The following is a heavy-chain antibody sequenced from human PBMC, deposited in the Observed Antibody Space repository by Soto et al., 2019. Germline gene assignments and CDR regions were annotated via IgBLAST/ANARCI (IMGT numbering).Heavy chain of an antibody. CDR2: IYYSGST. Sequence: SDTLSLTCTVSGGSISSSGYYWSWIRQHPGKGLEWIGYIYYSGSTYYNPSLKSRVTISVDTSKNQFSLKLSSVTAADTAVYYCASGYYDSSGYYFGYFDYWGQGTLVTVSS. J-gene: IGHJ4*02. CDR1: GGSISSSGYY. D-gene: IGHD3-22*01. CDR3: ASGYYDSSGYYFGYFDY. V-gene: IGHV4-31*03.